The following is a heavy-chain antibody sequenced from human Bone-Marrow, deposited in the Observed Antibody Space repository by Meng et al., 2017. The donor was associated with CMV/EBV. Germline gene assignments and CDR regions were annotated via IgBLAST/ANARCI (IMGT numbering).Heavy chain of an antibody. Sequence: TVTSYNKNWVRQANGQGLEWMGWMNPNSGNTGYAQKCQGRGTMTRNTSISTAYMELSSLRSEDTAVYYCARRHHYDFWSGYVFWFDPWGQGTLVTVSS. CDR3: ARRHHYDFWSGYVFWFDP. V-gene: IGHV1-8*01. CDR1: TVTSYN. J-gene: IGHJ5*02. CDR2: MNPNSGNT. D-gene: IGHD3-3*01.